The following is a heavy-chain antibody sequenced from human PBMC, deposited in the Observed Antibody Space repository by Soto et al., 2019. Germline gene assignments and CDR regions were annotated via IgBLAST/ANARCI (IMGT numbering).Heavy chain of an antibody. Sequence: GGSLRLSCAASGFTFSSYSTNWVRQAPGKGLEWVSYISSSSSTIYYADSVKGRFTISRDNAKNSLYLQMNSLRDEDTAVYYCARDYYDSSGYYWSAFDIWGQGTMVTVSS. V-gene: IGHV3-48*02. CDR3: ARDYYDSSGYYWSAFDI. CDR1: GFTFSSYS. D-gene: IGHD3-22*01. J-gene: IGHJ3*02. CDR2: ISSSSSTI.